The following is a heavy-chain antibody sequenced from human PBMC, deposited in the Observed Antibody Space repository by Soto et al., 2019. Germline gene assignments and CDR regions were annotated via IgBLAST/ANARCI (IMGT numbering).Heavy chain of an antibody. CDR1: GGSISSYY. CDR3: ARHETLNGDYDY. V-gene: IGHV4-59*08. D-gene: IGHD4-17*01. Sequence: QVQLQESGPGLVKPSETLSLTCTVSGGSISSYYWSWIRQPPGKGLEWIGYIYYSVTTNYNPSLKSRVTISVDTSKNQFALKLSSVTAADTAVYYCARHETLNGDYDYWGQGNLVTVSS. J-gene: IGHJ4*02. CDR2: IYYSVTT.